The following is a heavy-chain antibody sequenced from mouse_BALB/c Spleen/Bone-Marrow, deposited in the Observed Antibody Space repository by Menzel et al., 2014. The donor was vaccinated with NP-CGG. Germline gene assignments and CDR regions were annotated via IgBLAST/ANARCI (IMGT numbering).Heavy chain of an antibody. J-gene: IGHJ2*01. V-gene: IGHV14-3*02. CDR2: IDPANGNT. CDR3: ARYSYGSRGYYFDY. Sequence: VQLQQSGAELVKPGASVKLSCTASGFNIKDTYMHWVKQRPEQGLEWIGRIDPANGNTKYDPKFQGKATMTADTSSSTAYLQLSSLTSEDTAVYYCARYSYGSRGYYFDYWGQGTTLTVSS. D-gene: IGHD1-1*01. CDR1: GFNIKDTY.